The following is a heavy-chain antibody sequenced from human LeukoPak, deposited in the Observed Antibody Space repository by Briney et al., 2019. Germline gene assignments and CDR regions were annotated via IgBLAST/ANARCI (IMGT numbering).Heavy chain of an antibody. J-gene: IGHJ4*02. D-gene: IGHD1-20*01. CDR1: GGSISSSSYY. CDR2: IYYSGST. CDR3: ATTPKYNWNDEGR. Sequence: PSETLSLTCTVSGGSISSSSYYWGWIRQPPGKGLEWIGSIYYSGSTYYNPSLKSRVTISVDTSKNQFSLKLSSVTAADTAVYYCATTPKYNWNDEGRWGQGTLVTVSS. V-gene: IGHV4-39*01.